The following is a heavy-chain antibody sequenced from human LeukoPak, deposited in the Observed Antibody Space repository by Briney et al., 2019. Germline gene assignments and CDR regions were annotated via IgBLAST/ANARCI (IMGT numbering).Heavy chain of an antibody. CDR3: AREHYDILTDYYNEWDYYGMDV. J-gene: IGHJ6*02. Sequence: ASVKVSCKASGYTFTSYGTSWVRQAPGQGLEWMGWISAYNGKTNYAQKFQGRVTMTTDTPTSTAYMELRSLRSDDTAVYYCAREHYDILTDYYNEWDYYGMDVWGQGTTVTVSS. CDR2: ISAYNGKT. D-gene: IGHD3-9*01. CDR1: GYTFTSYG. V-gene: IGHV1-18*01.